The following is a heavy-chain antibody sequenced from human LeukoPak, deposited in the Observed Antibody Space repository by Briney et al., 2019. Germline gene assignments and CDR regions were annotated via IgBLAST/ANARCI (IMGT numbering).Heavy chain of an antibody. D-gene: IGHD6-6*01. J-gene: IGHJ6*03. CDR3: ARGDLVRHYYYMDV. CDR2: INPNIGDT. CDR1: GYTFTGYY. Sequence: GASVKVSCKASGYTFTGYYVHWVRQAPGQGPEWIGWINPNIGDTNYAQKFQGRVTMTRDTSISTAYMELSGLRSDDTAVYYCARGDLVRHYYYMDVWGKGTTVTVSS. V-gene: IGHV1-2*02.